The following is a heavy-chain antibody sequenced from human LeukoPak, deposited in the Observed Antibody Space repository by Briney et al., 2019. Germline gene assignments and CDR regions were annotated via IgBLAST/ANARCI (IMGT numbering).Heavy chain of an antibody. Sequence: GRSLRLSCAASGFTFSSYGMHWVRQAPGKGLEWVAVISYDGSNKYYADSVKGRFTISRDNSKNTLYLQMNSLRAEDTAVYYCAKAGTTLSLYYFDYWGQGTLVTVSS. D-gene: IGHD1-1*01. CDR1: GFTFSSYG. J-gene: IGHJ4*02. CDR2: ISYDGSNK. V-gene: IGHV3-30*18. CDR3: AKAGTTLSLYYFDY.